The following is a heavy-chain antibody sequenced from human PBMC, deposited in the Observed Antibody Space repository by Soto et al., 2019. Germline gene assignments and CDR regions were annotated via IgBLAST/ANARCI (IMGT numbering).Heavy chain of an antibody. D-gene: IGHD5-18*01. J-gene: IGHJ4*02. V-gene: IGHV1-2*02. Sequence: APRQGLEWMGWINPNSGGTKYAQKFQGRVTMTRDTSISTAYMELGRLRSDDTAVYYCALTAMVTPFDYWGQGTLVTVSS. CDR3: ALTAMVTPFDY. CDR2: INPNSGGT.